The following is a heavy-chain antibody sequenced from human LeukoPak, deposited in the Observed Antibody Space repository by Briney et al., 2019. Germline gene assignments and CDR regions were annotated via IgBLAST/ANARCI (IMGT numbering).Heavy chain of an antibody. CDR3: AKDLYWNNGVCHRVGGYYYMDV. Sequence: GSLRLSCAASGFTFSSYAMSWVRQAPGKGLEWVSAISSSGGSTYYADSVKGRFTISRDNSKSPLYLQMHSLRADDTAVYYCAKDLYWNNGVCHRVGGYYYMDVWGKGTTVTVSS. CDR2: ISSSGGST. V-gene: IGHV3-23*01. CDR1: GFTFSSYA. J-gene: IGHJ6*03. D-gene: IGHD2-8*01.